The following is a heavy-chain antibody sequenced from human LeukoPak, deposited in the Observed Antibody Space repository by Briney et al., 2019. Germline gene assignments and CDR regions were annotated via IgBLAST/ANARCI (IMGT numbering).Heavy chain of an antibody. CDR1: GYTFTGYY. D-gene: IGHD6-19*01. CDR3: ARGVAFGVAGRYYFDY. CDR2: INPNGGGT. J-gene: IGHJ4*02. Sequence: GASVKVSCKTCGYTFTGYYMHWVRQAPGQGLEWMGWINPNGGGTNYAQKFQGRVTMTRDTSISTAYMELSRLRSDDTAVYYCARGVAFGVAGRYYFDYWGQGTLVTVSS. V-gene: IGHV1-2*02.